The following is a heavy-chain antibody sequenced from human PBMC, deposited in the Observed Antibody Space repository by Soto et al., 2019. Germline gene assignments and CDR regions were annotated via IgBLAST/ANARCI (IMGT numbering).Heavy chain of an antibody. V-gene: IGHV4-39*01. CDR2: IHYNGTS. CDR1: ADSISRSSQY. D-gene: IGHD2-21*01. CDR3: ARHWIAGSSIP. Sequence: PSETLSLTCSVSADSISRSSQYSSWIRQPPGKGLAWIGSIHYNGTSYYNPSLKSRVTIFVDTSKNQSSLKLSSVTAAHRAVYYCARHWIAGSSIPWGQGALVT. J-gene: IGHJ5*02.